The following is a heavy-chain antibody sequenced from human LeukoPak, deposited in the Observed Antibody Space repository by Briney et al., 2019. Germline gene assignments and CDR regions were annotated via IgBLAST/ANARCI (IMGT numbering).Heavy chain of an antibody. Sequence: PGGSLRLSCTASGFSFSTYSMNWVRQAPGKGLEWVSYIVGSSSNMSYADSVKGRFTISRDNAKNSLYLQMGSLRAEDTAVYYCATDTPETAAFDYWGQGTLVTVSS. V-gene: IGHV3-48*04. CDR2: IVGSSSNM. CDR1: GFSFSTYS. CDR3: ATDTPETAAFDY. J-gene: IGHJ4*02. D-gene: IGHD1-1*01.